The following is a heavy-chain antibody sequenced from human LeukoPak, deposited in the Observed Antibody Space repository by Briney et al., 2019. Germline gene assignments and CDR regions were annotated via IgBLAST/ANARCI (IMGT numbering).Heavy chain of an antibody. CDR3: AKSGDISGYTTLGGIGY. V-gene: IGHV3-23*01. D-gene: IGHD3-22*01. Sequence: GGSLRLSCAASGFTLTSYAMSWVRQAPGQGLEWVSTISGSGGSTYYADSVKGRFTISRDNSKNTLYLQMNSLRAEDTAVYYCAKSGDISGYTTLGGIGYWGQGTLVTVSS. CDR1: GFTLTSYA. J-gene: IGHJ4*02. CDR2: ISGSGGST.